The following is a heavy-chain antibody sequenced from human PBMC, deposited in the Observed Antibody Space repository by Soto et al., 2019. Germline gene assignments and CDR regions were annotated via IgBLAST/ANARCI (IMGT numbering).Heavy chain of an antibody. J-gene: IGHJ3*02. CDR2: ISGSGGST. V-gene: IGHV3-23*01. D-gene: IGHD3-22*01. CDR1: GFTFSSYA. Sequence: GGSLRLSCAASGFTFSSYAMSWVRQAPGKGLEWVSAISGSGGSTYYADSVKGRFTISRDNSKNTLYLQMNSLRAEDTAVYYCARRIGGYYDSSGYYLDDAFDIWGHGTLVTVSS. CDR3: ARRIGGYYDSSGYYLDDAFDI.